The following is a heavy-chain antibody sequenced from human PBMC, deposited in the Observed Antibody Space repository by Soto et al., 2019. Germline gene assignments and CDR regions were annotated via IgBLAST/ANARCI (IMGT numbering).Heavy chain of an antibody. J-gene: IGHJ6*03. CDR1: GFSFSSYG. D-gene: IGHD6-13*01. Sequence: EVQLLESGGGLVQPGGSLRLSCAASGFSFSSYGMSWVRQAPGKGLEWVSGISGSGDSTRYADSVKGRVASSRDNSNNTLYLQLTSLRGEDTAVYYCEKEALRSSSGFNFYYMDVWGKGTTVTVSS. V-gene: IGHV3-23*01. CDR3: EKEALRSSSGFNFYYMDV. CDR2: ISGSGDST.